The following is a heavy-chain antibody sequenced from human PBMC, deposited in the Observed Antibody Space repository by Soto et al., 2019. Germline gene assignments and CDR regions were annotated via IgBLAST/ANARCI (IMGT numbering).Heavy chain of an antibody. J-gene: IGHJ6*02. Sequence: VRLSCAASGFTFSSYAMSWVRQAPGKGLEWVSAISGSGGSTYYADSVKGRFTISRDNSKNTLYLQMNSLRAEDTAVYYCAKDQGSGWNYYYGMDVWGQGTTVTVSS. D-gene: IGHD6-19*01. CDR3: AKDQGSGWNYYYGMDV. CDR1: GFTFSSYA. V-gene: IGHV3-23*01. CDR2: ISGSGGST.